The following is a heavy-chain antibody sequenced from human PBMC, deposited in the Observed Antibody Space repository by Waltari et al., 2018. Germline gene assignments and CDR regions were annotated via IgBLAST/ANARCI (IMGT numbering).Heavy chain of an antibody. D-gene: IGHD5-18*01. Sequence: QVQLQQWGAGLLKPSETLSLTCAVYGGSFSGYYWSWIRQPPGKGLEWLGEINHSGSTNYNPSLKSRVTISVDTSKNQFSLKLSSVTAADTAVYYCARGYSYGYGYYYYYMDVWGKGTTVTISS. CDR3: ARGYSYGYGYYYYYMDV. CDR2: INHSGST. V-gene: IGHV4-34*01. CDR1: GGSFSGYY. J-gene: IGHJ6*03.